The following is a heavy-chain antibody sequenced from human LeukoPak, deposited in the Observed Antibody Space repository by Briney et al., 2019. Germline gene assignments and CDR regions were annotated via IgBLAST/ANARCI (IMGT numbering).Heavy chain of an antibody. CDR3: ARGSSSSGWEGFDY. Sequence: SETQSLTCSVSGGSIRTYYWSWIRQPAGKGLEWIGRIYTSGNTNYNPSLKSRLTMSIDTAANHFSLRLTSVTAADTAVYFCARGSSSSGWEGFDYWGQGALVTVSS. CDR2: IYTSGNT. D-gene: IGHD6-19*01. V-gene: IGHV4-4*07. J-gene: IGHJ4*02. CDR1: GGSIRTYY.